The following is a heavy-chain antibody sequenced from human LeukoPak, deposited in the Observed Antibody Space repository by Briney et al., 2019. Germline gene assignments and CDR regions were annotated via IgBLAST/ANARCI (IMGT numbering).Heavy chain of an antibody. CDR3: AREGIQNYYFDY. Sequence: GGSLRLSCAASGFTVSSNYMSWVRQAPGKGLEWVSVIYSGGSTYYADSVKGRFTISRDNSKNTLYLQMNSLRAEDTAVYYCAREGIQNYYFDYWGQGTLVTVSS. CDR2: IYSGGST. CDR1: GFTVSSNY. J-gene: IGHJ4*02. D-gene: IGHD5-18*01. V-gene: IGHV3-66*01.